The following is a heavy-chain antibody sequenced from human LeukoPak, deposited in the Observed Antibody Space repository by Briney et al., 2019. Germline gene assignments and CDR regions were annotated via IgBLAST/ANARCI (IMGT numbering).Heavy chain of an antibody. CDR1: GVTFSSYW. D-gene: IGHD1-1*01. Sequence: GGSLRLSCAASGVTFSSYWMSWVRQAPGKGLEWVASIKQDGSEKYYVDFVKGRFSTSRDNAKNSLYLQMNSLGADDTAVYYCAGGTGMDVWGQGTTVTVSS. V-gene: IGHV3-7*05. J-gene: IGHJ6*02. CDR2: IKQDGSEK. CDR3: AGGTGMDV.